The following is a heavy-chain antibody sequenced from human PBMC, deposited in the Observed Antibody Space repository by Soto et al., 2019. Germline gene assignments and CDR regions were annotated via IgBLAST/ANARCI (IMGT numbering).Heavy chain of an antibody. CDR3: ARGQGGPYGMDV. CDR2: IYPSDSDT. V-gene: IGHV5-51*01. CDR1: GYSFPSYW. J-gene: IGHJ6*02. Sequence: GESLKISCKGSGYSFPSYWIAWVRQMPGKGLEWMGVIYPSDSDTRYSPSFQDHVTISADKSFSTAYLQWSSLKASDTAMYFCARGQGGPYGMDVWGQGTTVTSP. D-gene: IGHD3-16*01.